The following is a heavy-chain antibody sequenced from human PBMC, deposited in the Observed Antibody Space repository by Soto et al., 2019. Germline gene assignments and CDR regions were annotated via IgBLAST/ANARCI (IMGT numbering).Heavy chain of an antibody. J-gene: IGHJ3*02. D-gene: IGHD3-9*01. CDR3: ARDQQGYDILTGYSPFGAFDI. V-gene: IGHV3-33*01. Sequence: QVPLVESGGGVVQPGRSLRLSCAASGFTFSSYGMHWVRQAPGKGLEWVAVIWYDGSNKYYADSVKGRFTISRDNSKNTLYLQMNSLRAEDTAVYYCARDQQGYDILTGYSPFGAFDIWGQGTMVTVSS. CDR1: GFTFSSYG. CDR2: IWYDGSNK.